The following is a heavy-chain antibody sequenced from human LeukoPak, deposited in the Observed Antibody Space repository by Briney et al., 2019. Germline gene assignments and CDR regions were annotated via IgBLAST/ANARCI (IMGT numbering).Heavy chain of an antibody. CDR2: INHNGNVN. CDR1: GFTFSSYW. J-gene: IGHJ6*02. Sequence: VGSLRLSCAASGFTFSSYWMNWARQAPGKGLEWVASINHNGNVNYYVDSVKGRFTISRDNAKKSLYLQMSNLRAEDTAVYFCARGGGLDVWGQGATVTVSS. CDR3: ARGGGLDV. V-gene: IGHV3-7*03. D-gene: IGHD3-16*01.